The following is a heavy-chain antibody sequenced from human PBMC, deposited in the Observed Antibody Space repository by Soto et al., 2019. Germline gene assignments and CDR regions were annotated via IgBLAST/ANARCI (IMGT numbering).Heavy chain of an antibody. CDR2: ISGSGGST. CDR1: GFTFSSYA. V-gene: IGHV3-23*01. Sequence: GGSLRLSCAASGFTFSSYAMSWVRQAPGKGLEWVSAISGSGGSTYYADSVKGRFTISRDNSKNTLYLQMNSLRAEDTAVYYCAKGSYIVLMVYAPDAFDIWGQGTMVTV. J-gene: IGHJ3*02. D-gene: IGHD2-8*01. CDR3: AKGSYIVLMVYAPDAFDI.